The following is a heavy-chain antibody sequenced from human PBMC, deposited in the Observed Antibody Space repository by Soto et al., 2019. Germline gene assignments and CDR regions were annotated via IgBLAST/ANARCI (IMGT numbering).Heavy chain of an antibody. CDR3: ASLEYFDY. Sequence: QVQLVQSGAEVKKPRSSVKVSCKASGGTFSSYTISWVRQAPGQGLEWMGKIIPILGIANYAQKFQGRVTITADKSTSTAYMELSSLRSADTAVYYCASLEYFDYWGQGTLVTVSS. CDR2: IIPILGIA. V-gene: IGHV1-69*02. J-gene: IGHJ4*02. CDR1: GGTFSSYT.